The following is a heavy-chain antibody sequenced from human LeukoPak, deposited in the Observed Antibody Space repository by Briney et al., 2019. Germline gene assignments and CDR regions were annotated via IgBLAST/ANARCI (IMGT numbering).Heavy chain of an antibody. D-gene: IGHD3-10*01. CDR1: GGSFSGYY. V-gene: IGHV4-39*01. CDR3: AGLLWFGELPGN. J-gene: IGHJ4*02. CDR2: IYYSGST. Sequence: SETLSLTCAVYGGSFSGYYWAWIRQPPGKGLEWIGSIYYSGSTYYNPSLKSRVTISVDTSKNQFSLRLSSVTAADTAVYYCAGLLWFGELPGNWGQGTLVTVSS.